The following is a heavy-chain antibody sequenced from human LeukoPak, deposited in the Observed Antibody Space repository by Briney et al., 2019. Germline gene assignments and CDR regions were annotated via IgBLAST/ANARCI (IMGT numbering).Heavy chain of an antibody. J-gene: IGHJ5*02. CDR2: INHSGST. CDR3: ARGGRSSSWRTFGWFDP. D-gene: IGHD6-13*01. V-gene: IGHV4-34*01. Sequence: SETLSLTCAVYGGSFSGYYWSWIRQPPGKGLEWIGEINHSGSTNYNPSLKSRVTISVDTSKNQFSLELSSVTAADTAVYYCARGGRSSSWRTFGWFDPWGQGTLVTVSS. CDR1: GGSFSGYY.